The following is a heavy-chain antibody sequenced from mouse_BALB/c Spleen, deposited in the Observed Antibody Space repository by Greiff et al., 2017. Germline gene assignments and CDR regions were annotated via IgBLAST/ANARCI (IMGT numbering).Heavy chain of an antibody. CDR2: IWSGGST. V-gene: IGHV2-4-1*01. CDR1: GFSLTSYG. J-gene: IGHJ4*01. D-gene: IGHD2-1*01. Sequence: QVQLKESGPGLVQPSQSLSITCTVSGFSLTSYGVHWVRQSPGKGLEWLGVIWSGGSTDYNAAFISRLSISKDNSKSQVFFKMNSLQADDTAIYYCARNSGNYRENYYAMDYWGQGTSVTVSS. CDR3: ARNSGNYRENYYAMDY.